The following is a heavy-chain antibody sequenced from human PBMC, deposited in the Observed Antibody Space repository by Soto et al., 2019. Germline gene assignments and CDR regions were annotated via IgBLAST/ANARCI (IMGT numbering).Heavy chain of an antibody. CDR1: GFSLRTSGVG. CDR2: IYWDNDK. CDR3: AHSDDYGDYAHWFDP. J-gene: IGHJ5*02. Sequence: QITLKESGPTLVKPTQTLTLTCTFSGFSLRTSGVGVGWIRQPPGKALEWLALIYWDNDKRYSPSLKSRLTITKDTSKNQVVLVMTNMDPVDTATYYCAHSDDYGDYAHWFDPWGQGTLVTVSS. V-gene: IGHV2-5*02. D-gene: IGHD4-17*01.